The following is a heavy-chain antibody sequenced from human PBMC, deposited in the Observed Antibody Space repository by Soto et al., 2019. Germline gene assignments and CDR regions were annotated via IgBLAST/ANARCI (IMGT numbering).Heavy chain of an antibody. D-gene: IGHD2-15*01. V-gene: IGHV1-18*01. J-gene: IGHJ6*02. CDR3: AREGGAPFYSKGMDV. Sequence: ASVKVSCKASGYTFTRSGISWVRQAPGQGLEWMGWISTYNGDTNYAQTFQGRVTMTTDTSTSTVHMEVRSLRSDDTAVYYCAREGGAPFYSKGMDVGGQGPPVTSP. CDR1: GYTFTRSG. CDR2: ISTYNGDT.